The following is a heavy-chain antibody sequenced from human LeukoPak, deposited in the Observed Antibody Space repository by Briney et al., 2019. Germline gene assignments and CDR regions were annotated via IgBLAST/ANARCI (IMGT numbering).Heavy chain of an antibody. V-gene: IGHV4-59*01. Sequence: SETLSLTCTVSGGPISSYYWSWLRQPPGKGLEWIGYIYYSGSTNYNPSLKSRVTISVDTSKNQFSLKLSSVTAADTAVYYCARGRDCYDIGWGQGTLVTVSS. CDR1: GGPISSYY. CDR2: IYYSGST. D-gene: IGHD3-22*01. CDR3: ARGRDCYDIG. J-gene: IGHJ4*02.